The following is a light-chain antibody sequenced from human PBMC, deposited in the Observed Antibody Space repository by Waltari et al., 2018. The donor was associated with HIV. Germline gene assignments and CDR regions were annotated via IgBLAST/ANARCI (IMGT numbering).Light chain of an antibody. CDR3: GTWDSSLSAVV. Sequence: QSVLTQPPSVSAAPGQKVTISCSGSGSNMGNNYVSWYQQVPGTSPKGLIYANNNRPSGILDRFSGSKSGTSATLGITGLQTGDEADYYCGTWDSSLSAVVFGGGTKLTVL. CDR2: ANN. V-gene: IGLV1-51*01. CDR1: GSNMGNNY. J-gene: IGLJ2*01.